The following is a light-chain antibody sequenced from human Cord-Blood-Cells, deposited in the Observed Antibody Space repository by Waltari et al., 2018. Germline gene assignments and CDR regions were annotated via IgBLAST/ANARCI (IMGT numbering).Light chain of an antibody. CDR1: SSDVGGYNY. CDR2: DVS. Sequence: QSALTQPASVSGSPGQSITISCTGTSSDVGGYNYVSWYQQHPGKAPKLMIYDVSKRTSGVSSRFSGSKCGNTASLTISGLQAEDEADYYCRSYTSSSTWVFGGGTKLTVL. CDR3: RSYTSSSTWV. J-gene: IGLJ3*02. V-gene: IGLV2-14*01.